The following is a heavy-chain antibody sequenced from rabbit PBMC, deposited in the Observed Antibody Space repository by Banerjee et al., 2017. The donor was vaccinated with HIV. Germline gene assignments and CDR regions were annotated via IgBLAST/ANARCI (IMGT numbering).Heavy chain of an antibody. V-gene: IGHV1S45*01. CDR3: ARGGDRYNDVGDLGL. D-gene: IGHD2-1*01. J-gene: IGHJ3*01. CDR2: IYTGSSGST. Sequence: QEQLAESGGGLVQPEGSLTLTCTASGFDLSSGYYMCWVRQAPGKGLEWIACIYTGSSGSTYYASWAKGRFTISKTSSTTVTLQMTSLTAADTATYFCARGGDRYNDVGDLGLWGQGTLVTVS. CDR1: GFDLSSGYY.